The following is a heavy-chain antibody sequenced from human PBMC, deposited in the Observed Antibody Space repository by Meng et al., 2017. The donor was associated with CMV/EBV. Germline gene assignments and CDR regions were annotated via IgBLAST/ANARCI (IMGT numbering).Heavy chain of an antibody. CDR2: INPKSGGT. D-gene: IGHD2-2*01. CDR1: GYTFTGYY. V-gene: IGHV1-2*02. Sequence: ASVKVSCKASGYTFTGYYMHWVRQAPGQGLEWMGWINPKSGGTNYAQKFQGRVTMTRDTSISTAYMELSRLRSDDTAVYYCATGLGYCSSTSCYGPLRYMYNWFDPWGQGTLVTVSS. J-gene: IGHJ5*02. CDR3: ATGLGYCSSTSCYGPLRYMYNWFDP.